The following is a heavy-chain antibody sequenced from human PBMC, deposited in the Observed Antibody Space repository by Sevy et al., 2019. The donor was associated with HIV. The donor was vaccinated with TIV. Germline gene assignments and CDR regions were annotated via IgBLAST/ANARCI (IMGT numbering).Heavy chain of an antibody. V-gene: IGHV3-7*03. CDR1: GFTFSNYS. CDR2: IKRDGSEK. Sequence: GGSLRLSCAASGFTFSNYSMSWVRQAPGKGLEWVANIKRDGSEKYYVASVKGRFTISRDNAKTSLYLQMNSLRAEDTAVYYCARDCSSATCLWGLDVWGQGTTVTVSS. CDR3: ARDCSSATCLWGLDV. J-gene: IGHJ6*02. D-gene: IGHD2-2*01.